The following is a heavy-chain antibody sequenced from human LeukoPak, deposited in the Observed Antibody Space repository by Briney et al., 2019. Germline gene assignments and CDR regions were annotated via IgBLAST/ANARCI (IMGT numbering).Heavy chain of an antibody. CDR3: ATYRQVLLPFES. D-gene: IGHD2-8*02. CDR1: GFTFSTFA. CDR2: IFPSGGEI. J-gene: IGHJ4*02. V-gene: IGHV3-23*01. Sequence: LAGGSLRLSCAASGFTFSTFAVIWVRQPPGKGLEWVSSIFPSGGEIHYADSVRGRFTISRDNSKSTLSLQMNSLRAEDTAIYYCATYRQVLLPFESWGQGTLVTVSS.